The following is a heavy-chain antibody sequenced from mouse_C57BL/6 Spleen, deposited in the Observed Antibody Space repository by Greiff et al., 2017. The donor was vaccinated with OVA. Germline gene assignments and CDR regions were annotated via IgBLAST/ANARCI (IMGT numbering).Heavy chain of an antibody. V-gene: IGHV1-26*01. Sequence: VQLQQSGPELVKPGASVKISCKASGYTFTDYYMNWVKQSHGKSLEWIGDINPNNGGTSYKQKFKGKATLTVDKSSSTAYMELRSLTSEDSAVYYCARTVTTVVAPGFAYWGQGTLVTVSA. J-gene: IGHJ3*01. CDR2: INPNNGGT. CDR1: GYTFTDYY. D-gene: IGHD1-1*01. CDR3: ARTVTTVVAPGFAY.